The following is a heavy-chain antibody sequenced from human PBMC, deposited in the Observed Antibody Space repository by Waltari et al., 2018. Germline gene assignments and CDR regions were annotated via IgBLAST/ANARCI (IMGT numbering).Heavy chain of an antibody. J-gene: IGHJ5*02. CDR1: GCSISSSSYY. CDR2: IYYSGST. CDR3: AREENWFDP. Sequence: QLQLQEAGPGLVQPSEPLSLTCTVSGCSISSSSYYWGWIRTPPGKGLEWIGSIYYSGSTYYNPSLKSRVTISVDTSKNQFSLKLSSVTAADTAVYHCAREENWFDPWGQGTLVTVSS. V-gene: IGHV4-39*07.